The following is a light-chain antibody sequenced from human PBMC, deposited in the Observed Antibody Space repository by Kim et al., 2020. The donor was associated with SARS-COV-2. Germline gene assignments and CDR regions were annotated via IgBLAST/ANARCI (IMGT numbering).Light chain of an antibody. V-gene: IGLV1-44*01. CDR2: TDD. CDR1: SSNIGSNT. CDR3: ATWDDSLDVWM. Sequence: GQRVTISCFGSSSNIGSNTVNWYQQFPGTAPQLLIDTDDRRPSGVSDRVSCSKSGTSASLAISALRSEDEAAYYCATWDDSLDVWMFGGGTQLTVL. J-gene: IGLJ3*02.